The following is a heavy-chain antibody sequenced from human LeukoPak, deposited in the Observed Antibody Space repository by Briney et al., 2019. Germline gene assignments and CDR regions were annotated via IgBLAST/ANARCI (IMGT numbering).Heavy chain of an antibody. CDR2: VYHRGTT. D-gene: IGHD4-11*01. Sequence: SDTLSLTCTVSGYSITSGSYWGWIRQPPGKGLEWIANVYHRGTTYYNPSLKSRLTISVDTSKNHFSLRLSSLSAADTAIYYCARFADTNYHAFDIWGQGTLVTVSS. V-gene: IGHV4-38-2*02. CDR3: ARFADTNYHAFDI. CDR1: GYSITSGSY. J-gene: IGHJ3*02.